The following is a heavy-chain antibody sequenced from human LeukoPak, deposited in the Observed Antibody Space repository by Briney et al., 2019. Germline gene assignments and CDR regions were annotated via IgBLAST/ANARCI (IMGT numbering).Heavy chain of an antibody. D-gene: IGHD5-18*01. Sequence: ASVKVSCKASGYTFTGYYMHWVRQAPGHGLEWMGWINPNSGGTNYAQKFQGRVTMTRDTSISTAYMELSRLRSDDTAVYYCARKGYSYANWFDPWGQGTLVTVSS. V-gene: IGHV1-2*02. CDR1: GYTFTGYY. CDR3: ARKGYSYANWFDP. CDR2: INPNSGGT. J-gene: IGHJ5*02.